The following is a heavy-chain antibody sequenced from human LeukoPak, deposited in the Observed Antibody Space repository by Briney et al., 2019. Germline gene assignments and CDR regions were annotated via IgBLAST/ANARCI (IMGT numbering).Heavy chain of an antibody. J-gene: IGHJ4*02. CDR3: ARESPSYYDSSGL. CDR1: GFTFSSYS. Sequence: GGSLRLSCAASGFTFSSYSMNWVRQAPGKGLEWVSSISSSSSYIYYADSVKGRFTISRDNAKNSLYLQMNSLRAEDTAVYYCARESPSYYDSSGLWGQGTLVTVSS. V-gene: IGHV3-21*01. D-gene: IGHD3-22*01. CDR2: ISSSSSYI.